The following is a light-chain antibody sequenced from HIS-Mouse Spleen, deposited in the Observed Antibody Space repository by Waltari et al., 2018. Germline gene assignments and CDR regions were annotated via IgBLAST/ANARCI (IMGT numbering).Light chain of an antibody. CDR1: ALPKKY. CDR3: YSTDSSGNHRV. J-gene: IGLJ2*01. Sequence: SYELTQPPSVSVSPGQTATTTCSGDALPKKYAYWYQQKSGQATVLVIYEDSKRPSGIPDRFSGSSSGTMATLAISGAQVEDKADYYSYSTDSSGNHRVFGGGTKLTVL. CDR2: EDS. V-gene: IGLV3-10*01.